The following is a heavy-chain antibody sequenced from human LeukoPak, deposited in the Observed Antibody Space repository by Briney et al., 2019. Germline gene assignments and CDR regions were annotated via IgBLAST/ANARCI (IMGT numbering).Heavy chain of an antibody. Sequence: SGTLSLTCAVSGGSISSSNWWSWVRQPPGKGLEWIGEIYHSGSTNYNPSLKSRVTISVDKSKNQFFLKVSSVTAADTAVYYCARAYSAYDSFDYWGQGTLVTVSS. CDR2: IYHSGST. J-gene: IGHJ4*02. V-gene: IGHV4-4*02. CDR1: GGSISSSNW. CDR3: ARAYSAYDSFDY. D-gene: IGHD5-12*01.